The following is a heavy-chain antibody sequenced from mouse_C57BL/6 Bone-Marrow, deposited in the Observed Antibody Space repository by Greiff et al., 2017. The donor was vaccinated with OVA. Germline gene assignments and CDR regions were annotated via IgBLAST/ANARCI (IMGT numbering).Heavy chain of an antibody. Sequence: QVQLQQPGAELVMPGASVKLSCKASGYTFTSYWMHWVKQRPGQGLEWIGEIDPSDSYTNYNQKFKGKSTLTVDKSSSPAYMQLSSLTSEDSAVYYCAREDWDEYFDVWGTGTTVTVSS. D-gene: IGHD4-1*01. CDR3: AREDWDEYFDV. V-gene: IGHV1-69*01. CDR2: IDPSDSYT. J-gene: IGHJ1*03. CDR1: GYTFTSYW.